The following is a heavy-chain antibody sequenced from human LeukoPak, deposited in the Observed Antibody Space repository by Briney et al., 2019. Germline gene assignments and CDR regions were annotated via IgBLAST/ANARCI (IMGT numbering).Heavy chain of an antibody. CDR2: INHRGTS. J-gene: IGHJ3*02. CDR1: GSSISGDYF. CDR3: VRAAVDGPGHNAFDI. V-gene: IGHV4-38-2*01. Sequence: PSETLSLTCAVSGSSISGDYFWGRIRQPPGKGLEWIGTINHRGTSYYNPSLMSRVTMPVDTSKNHFSLKLTSVTATDTAVYYSVRAAVDGPGHNAFDIWGQGAMVTVSS. D-gene: IGHD6-19*01.